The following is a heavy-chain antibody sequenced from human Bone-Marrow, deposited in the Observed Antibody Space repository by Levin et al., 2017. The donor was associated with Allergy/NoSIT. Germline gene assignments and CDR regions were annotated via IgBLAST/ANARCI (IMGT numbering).Heavy chain of an antibody. Sequence: ASVKVSCKVSGYTLTELSMHWVRQAPGKGLEWMGGFDPEDGETIYAQKFQGRVTMTEDTSTDTAYMELSSLRSEDTAVYYCATGPISMTIFDPWGQGTLVTVSS. D-gene: IGHD3-22*01. CDR1: GYTLTELS. V-gene: IGHV1-24*01. CDR2: FDPEDGET. J-gene: IGHJ5*02. CDR3: ATGPISMTIFDP.